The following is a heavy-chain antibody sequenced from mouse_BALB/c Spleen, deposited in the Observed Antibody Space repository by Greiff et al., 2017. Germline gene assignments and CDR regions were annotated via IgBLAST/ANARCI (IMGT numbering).Heavy chain of an antibody. V-gene: IGHV3-6*02. CDR1: GYSITSGYY. D-gene: IGHD2-3*01. CDR3: ARGGSADGYSYYFDY. CDR2: ISYDGSN. J-gene: IGHJ2*01. Sequence: EVHLVESGPGLVKPSQSLSLTCSVTGYSITSGYYWNWIRQFPGNKLEWMGYISYDGSNNYNPSLKNRISITRDTSKNQFFLKLNSVTTEDTATYYCARGGSADGYSYYFDYWGQGTTLTVSS.